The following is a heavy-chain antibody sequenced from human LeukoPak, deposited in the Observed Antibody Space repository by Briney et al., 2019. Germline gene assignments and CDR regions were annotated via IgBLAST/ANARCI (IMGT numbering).Heavy chain of an antibody. D-gene: IGHD2-2*01. CDR2: ISSSGSTI. Sequence: GGSLRLSCAASGFTFSDYYMSWIRQAPGKGLEWVSYISSSGSTIYYADSVKGRFTISRDNAKNSLYLQMNSLRAEDTAVYYCARDSTLGYCSSTSCQTNWFDPWGQGTLVTASS. J-gene: IGHJ5*02. V-gene: IGHV3-11*04. CDR1: GFTFSDYY. CDR3: ARDSTLGYCSSTSCQTNWFDP.